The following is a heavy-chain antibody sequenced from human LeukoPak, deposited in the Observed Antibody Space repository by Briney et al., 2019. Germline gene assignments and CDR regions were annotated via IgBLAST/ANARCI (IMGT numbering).Heavy chain of an antibody. CDR1: GGTFSSYA. CDR3: ARDLGVRYDSSGYPVYYYYMDV. Sequence: SVKVSCKASGGTFSSYAISWVRQAPGQGLEWMGGIIPIFGTANYAQKFQGRVTITADKSTSTAYMELSSLRSEDTAVYYCARDLGVRYDSSGYPVYYYYMDVWGKGTTVTVSS. CDR2: IIPIFGTA. D-gene: IGHD3-22*01. V-gene: IGHV1-69*06. J-gene: IGHJ6*03.